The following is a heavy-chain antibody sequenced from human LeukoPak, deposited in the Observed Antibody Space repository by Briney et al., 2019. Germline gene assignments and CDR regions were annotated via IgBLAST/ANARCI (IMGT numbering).Heavy chain of an antibody. J-gene: IGHJ6*02. Sequence: GGSLRLSCAASGSTFSNAWMSWVRQAPGKGLEWVGRIKSKTDGGTTDYAAPVKGRFTISRDDSKNTLYLQMNSLKTEDTAVYYCTTDRIVVVTLYYYYGMDVWGQGTTVTVSS. V-gene: IGHV3-15*01. CDR2: IKSKTDGGTT. D-gene: IGHD3-22*01. CDR1: GSTFSNAW. CDR3: TTDRIVVVTLYYYYGMDV.